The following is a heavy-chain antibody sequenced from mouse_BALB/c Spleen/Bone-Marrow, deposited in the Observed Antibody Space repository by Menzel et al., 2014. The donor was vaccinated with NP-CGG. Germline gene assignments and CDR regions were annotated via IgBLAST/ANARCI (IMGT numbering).Heavy chain of an antibody. CDR1: GFSLTSYG. CDR3: ARDYYGSLYAMDS. V-gene: IGHV2-9*02. Sequence: VQLQQSGPGLVAPSQSLSITCTVSGFSLTSYGVHWVRQPPGKGLEWLGVIWAGGSTNYNSALMSRLSISKENSKSXVFLKMNSLQTDDTATYCCARDYYGSLYAMDSWGQGTPVTVSS. J-gene: IGHJ4*01. D-gene: IGHD1-1*01. CDR2: IWAGGST.